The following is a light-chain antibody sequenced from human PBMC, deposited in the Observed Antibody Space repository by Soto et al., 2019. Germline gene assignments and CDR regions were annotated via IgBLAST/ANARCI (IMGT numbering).Light chain of an antibody. CDR2: SNN. V-gene: IGLV1-44*01. CDR1: SSNDGRNT. J-gene: IGLJ2*01. Sequence: QSVLTHPPSPSEPPGQGVTISCSGSSSNDGRNTVNWYQQLPGTAPKHLVYSNNQRPSGVPDRFSGSKSGTSASLAISGFQSEDEADYYCAAWDDSLNAVVFGGGTKVTVL. CDR3: AAWDDSLNAVV.